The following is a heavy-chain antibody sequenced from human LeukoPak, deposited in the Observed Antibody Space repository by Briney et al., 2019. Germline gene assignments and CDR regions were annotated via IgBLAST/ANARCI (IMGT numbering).Heavy chain of an antibody. CDR2: IYHSGST. Sequence: SETLSLTCAVSGGSISSSDWWSWVRQSPGKGLEWIGEIYHSGSTNYNPSLKSRVTISVDKSKNQFSLKLSSVTAADTAVYYCARDGSDYYDSSGYYYSAFDIWGQGTMVTVSS. J-gene: IGHJ3*02. CDR1: GGSISSSDW. CDR3: ARDGSDYYDSSGYYYSAFDI. D-gene: IGHD3-22*01. V-gene: IGHV4-4*02.